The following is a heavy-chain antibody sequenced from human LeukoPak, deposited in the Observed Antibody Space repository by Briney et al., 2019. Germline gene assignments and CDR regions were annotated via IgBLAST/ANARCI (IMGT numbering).Heavy chain of an antibody. CDR1: GGSISSYY. CDR2: IYYSGST. Sequence: PSETLSLTCTVSGGSISSYYWSWIRQPPGKGLEWLGYIYYSGSTNYNPSLKSRVTISVDTSKNQFSLKLSSVTAADTAVYYCARAGYDFWSGVHMDVWGRGTTVTVSS. V-gene: IGHV4-59*01. CDR3: ARAGYDFWSGVHMDV. D-gene: IGHD3-3*01. J-gene: IGHJ6*03.